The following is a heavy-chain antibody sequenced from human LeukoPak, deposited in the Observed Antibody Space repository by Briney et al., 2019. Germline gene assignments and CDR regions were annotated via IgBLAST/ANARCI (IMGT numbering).Heavy chain of an antibody. CDR1: GGSISSYY. V-gene: IGHV4-59*01. J-gene: IGHJ6*02. Sequence: SETLSLTCTVSGGSISSYYWSWIRQPPGKGLEWIGYIYYSGSTNYNPSLKSRVTISVDTSKNQFSLKLSPVTAADTAVYYCARGDGTSYYYYGMDVWGQGTTVTVSS. CDR3: ARGDGTSYYYYGMDV. D-gene: IGHD1-1*01. CDR2: IYYSGST.